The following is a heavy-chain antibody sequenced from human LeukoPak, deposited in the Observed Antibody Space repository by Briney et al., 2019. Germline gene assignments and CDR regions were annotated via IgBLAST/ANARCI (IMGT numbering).Heavy chain of an antibody. J-gene: IGHJ3*01. CDR1: GYTFTDYY. CDR3: ARDGVAGRSDAFDL. Sequence: ASVKVSCKASGYTFTDYYIHWVRQAPGQGLEWMTYIGPKSADTHYAQKFQGRVTTTLDTSISTAYMERKWLTADDTAVYYCARDGVAGRSDAFDLWGQGTMVTVSS. V-gene: IGHV1-2*02. CDR2: IGPKSADT. D-gene: IGHD6-19*01.